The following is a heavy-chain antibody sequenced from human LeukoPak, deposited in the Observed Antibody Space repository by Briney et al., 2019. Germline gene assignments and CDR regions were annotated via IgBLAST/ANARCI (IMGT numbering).Heavy chain of an antibody. D-gene: IGHD2-21*02. CDR3: ARGVVVTAMGDAFDI. CDR2: IYSGGST. Sequence: PGGSLRLSCAASGFTVSSNYMSWVRQAPGKGLEWVSVIYSGGSTYYADSVKGRFTISRDNSKNTLYLQMNSLRAEDTAVYYCARGVVVTAMGDAFDIWGQGTMVTVSS. J-gene: IGHJ3*02. CDR1: GFTVSSNY. V-gene: IGHV3-53*01.